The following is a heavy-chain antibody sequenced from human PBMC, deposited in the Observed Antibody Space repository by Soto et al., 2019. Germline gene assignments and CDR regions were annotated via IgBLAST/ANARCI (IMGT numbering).Heavy chain of an antibody. D-gene: IGHD3-3*01. CDR2: ISYDGSNK. J-gene: IGHJ6*02. V-gene: IGHV3-30-3*01. Sequence: ALRLSCAASGFTFSSYAMHWVRQAPGKGLEWVAVISYDGSNKYYADSVKGRFTISRDNSKNTLYLQMNSLRAEDTAVYYCARVRYDFWSGYWDYYYGMDVWGPGTTVTVSS. CDR3: ARVRYDFWSGYWDYYYGMDV. CDR1: GFTFSSYA.